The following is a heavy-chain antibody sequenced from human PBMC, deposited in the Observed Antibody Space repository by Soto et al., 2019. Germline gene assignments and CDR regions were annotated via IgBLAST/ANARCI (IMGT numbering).Heavy chain of an antibody. CDR1: GGTFRSCA. CDR2: IIPIFGAT. J-gene: IGHJ5*01. CDR3: ARMGGSFLDS. Sequence: QVQLVQSGAEVKKPGSSVKVSCKASGGTFRSCAITWVRQAPGQGLDWMGEIIPIFGATNFAQKFQGRVTITADKSTTTAYMELSSLTSEDTAVYYCARMGGSFLDSWGQGTLVTVSS. D-gene: IGHD1-26*01. V-gene: IGHV1-69*06.